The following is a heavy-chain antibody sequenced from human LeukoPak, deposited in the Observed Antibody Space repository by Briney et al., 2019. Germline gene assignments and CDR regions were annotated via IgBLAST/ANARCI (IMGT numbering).Heavy chain of an antibody. V-gene: IGHV1-69*05. CDR3: ARDRVAGGYYYYYMDV. J-gene: IGHJ6*03. CDR2: IIPIFGTA. D-gene: IGHD6-19*01. CDR1: GGTLSSYA. Sequence: GASVKVSCKASGGTLSSYAISWVRQAPGQGLEWMGRIIPIFGTANYAQKFQGRVTITTDESTSTAYMELSSLRSEDTAVYYCARDRVAGGYYYYYMDVWGKGTTVTVSS.